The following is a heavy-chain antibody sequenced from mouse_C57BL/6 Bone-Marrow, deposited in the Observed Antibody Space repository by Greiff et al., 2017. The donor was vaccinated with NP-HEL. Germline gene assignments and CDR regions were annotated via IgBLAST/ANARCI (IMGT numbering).Heavy chain of an antibody. CDR1: GYTFTSYW. Sequence: QVQLQQSGAELVMPGASVKLSCKASGYTFTSYWMHWVKQRPGQGLEWIGEIDPSDSYTNYNQKFKGKSTLTVDKSSSTAYMQLSSLTSEDSAVYYCARGAYYDYERLAYWGQGTLVTVSA. CDR3: ARGAYYDYERLAY. D-gene: IGHD2-4*01. V-gene: IGHV1-69*01. CDR2: IDPSDSYT. J-gene: IGHJ3*01.